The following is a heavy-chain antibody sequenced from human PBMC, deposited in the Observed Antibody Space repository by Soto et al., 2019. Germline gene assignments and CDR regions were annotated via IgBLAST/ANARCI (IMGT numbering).Heavy chain of an antibody. Sequence: QVQLVQSGAEVKKPGSSVKVSCKASGGTFSSYTISWVRQAPGQGLEWMGRIIPILGIANYAQKFQGRVTITADKSTRTAYRELSSLRSKDTAVYYCACHIVLVPAADMTYYSYYGMDVWGQGTTVTVSS. D-gene: IGHD2-2*01. CDR3: ACHIVLVPAADMTYYSYYGMDV. CDR2: IIPILGIA. V-gene: IGHV1-69*02. CDR1: GGTFSSYT. J-gene: IGHJ6*02.